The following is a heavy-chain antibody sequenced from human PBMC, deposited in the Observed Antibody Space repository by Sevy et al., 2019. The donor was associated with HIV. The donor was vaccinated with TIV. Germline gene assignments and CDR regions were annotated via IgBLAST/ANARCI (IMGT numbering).Heavy chain of an antibody. J-gene: IGHJ6*02. V-gene: IGHV1-69*13. Sequence: SVKVSCKASGGTFSSYAISWVRQAPGQGLEWMGGINPIFGTANYAQKFQGRVTITADESTSTAYMELSSLRSEDTAVYYCASDLYDSSDRTSYYYGMDVWGQGTTVTVSS. CDR2: INPIFGTA. CDR1: GGTFSSYA. CDR3: ASDLYDSSDRTSYYYGMDV. D-gene: IGHD3-22*01.